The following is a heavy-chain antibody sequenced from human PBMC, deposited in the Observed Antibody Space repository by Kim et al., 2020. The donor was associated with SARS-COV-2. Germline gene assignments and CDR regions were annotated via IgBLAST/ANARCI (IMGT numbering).Heavy chain of an antibody. CDR2: IYTSGST. V-gene: IGHV4-61*02. D-gene: IGHD6-13*01. Sequence: SETLSLTCTVSGGSISSGSYYWSWIRQPAGKGLEWIGRIYTSGSTNYNPSLKSRVTISVDTSKNQFSLKLSSVTAADTAVYYCARAHSASSSWYDGEYYFDYWGQGTLVTVSS. CDR3: ARAHSASSSWYDGEYYFDY. CDR1: GGSISSGSYY. J-gene: IGHJ4*02.